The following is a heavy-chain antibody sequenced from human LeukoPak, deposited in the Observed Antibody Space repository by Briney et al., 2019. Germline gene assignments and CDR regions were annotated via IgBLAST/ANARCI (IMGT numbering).Heavy chain of an antibody. J-gene: IGHJ4*02. V-gene: IGHV3-49*04. CDR2: IRSKANGGTT. CDR3: AKRGWRGVEAPAAAFDY. D-gene: IGHD2-2*01. CDR1: GFTLGDYG. Sequence: GGSLRLSCTASGFTLGDYGLSWVRQAPGKGLEWVGFIRSKANGGTTEYAASVKDRFIISRDDSKNIAYLQMDSLRAEDTALYYCAKRGWRGVEAPAAAFDYWGRGTLVTVSS.